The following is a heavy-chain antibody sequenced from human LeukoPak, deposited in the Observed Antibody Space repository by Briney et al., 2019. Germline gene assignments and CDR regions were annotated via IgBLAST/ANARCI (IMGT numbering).Heavy chain of an antibody. J-gene: IGHJ4*02. CDR3: ARGTMTTVTTDISDY. CDR1: GYTFTSYA. V-gene: IGHV7-4-1*02. CDR2: INTNTGNP. D-gene: IGHD4-17*01. Sequence: ASVKVSYKASGYTFTSYAMNWVRQAPGQGLEWMGWINTNTGNPTYAQGFTGRFVFSLDTSVSTAYLQISSLKAEDTAVYYCARGTMTTVTTDISDYWGQGTLVTVSS.